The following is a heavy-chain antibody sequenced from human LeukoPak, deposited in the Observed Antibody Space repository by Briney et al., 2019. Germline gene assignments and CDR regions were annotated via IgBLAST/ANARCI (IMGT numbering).Heavy chain of an antibody. Sequence: SETLSLTCTVSGGSVTDYYWSWIWQSPGKGLEWIGYIYYTGTSYNPSLNSRVTISADTSKNQFSLRLISVTAADTAVYYCASRKLGNDYWGQGTLVTVSS. V-gene: IGHV4-59*02. CDR2: IYYTGT. CDR3: ASRKLGNDY. D-gene: IGHD7-27*01. CDR1: GGSVTDYY. J-gene: IGHJ4*02.